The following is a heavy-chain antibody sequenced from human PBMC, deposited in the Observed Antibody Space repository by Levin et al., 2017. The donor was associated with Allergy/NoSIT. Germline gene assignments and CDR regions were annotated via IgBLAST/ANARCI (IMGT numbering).Heavy chain of an antibody. CDR2: INSDGSGT. D-gene: IGHD1-26*01. CDR3: ARSSKWDQLSGGFDY. Sequence: PGGSLRLSCVASGFTFSSFWMHWVRQAPGKGLEWVARINSDGSGTDDADSAKGRFTVSRDNAKNTLFLQMNSLRAEDTAVYYCARSSKWDQLSGGFDYWGQGTQVTVSS. V-gene: IGHV3-74*01. CDR1: GFTFSSFW. J-gene: IGHJ4*02.